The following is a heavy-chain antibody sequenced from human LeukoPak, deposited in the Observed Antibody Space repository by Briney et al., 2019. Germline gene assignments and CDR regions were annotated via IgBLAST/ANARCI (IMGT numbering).Heavy chain of an antibody. Sequence: SVKVSCKASGGTFSSYAISWVRQAPGPGLEWMGGIIPIFGTANYAQKFHGRVTITAEESTSTACMELSSLRTQYTTEDYCARGPYYYDISGYYSTGGDAFDIWGQGTMVTVSS. V-gene: IGHV1-69*13. CDR1: GGTFSSYA. J-gene: IGHJ3*02. CDR3: ARGPYYYDISGYYSTGGDAFDI. CDR2: IIPIFGTA. D-gene: IGHD3-22*01.